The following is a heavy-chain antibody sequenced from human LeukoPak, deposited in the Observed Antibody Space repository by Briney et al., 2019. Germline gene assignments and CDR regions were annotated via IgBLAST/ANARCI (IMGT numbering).Heavy chain of an antibody. V-gene: IGHV3-48*03. D-gene: IGHD3-22*01. CDR3: ARGVYDSSGYYYP. CDR2: ISSSGSTI. Sequence: GGSLRLSCAASGFTFSSYEMNWVRQAPGKGLEWVSYISSSGSTIYYADSVKGRFTISRDNAKNSLYLQMNSLRAEDTAVYYCARGVYDSSGYYYPWGQGTLVTVFS. J-gene: IGHJ5*02. CDR1: GFTFSSYE.